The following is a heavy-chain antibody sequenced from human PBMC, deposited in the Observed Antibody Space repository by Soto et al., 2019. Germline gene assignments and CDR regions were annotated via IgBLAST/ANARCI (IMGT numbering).Heavy chain of an antibody. D-gene: IGHD1-1*01. V-gene: IGHV1-69*01. CDR2: IIPIFGTA. Sequence: QVQLVQSGAEVKKPGSSVKVSCKASGGTFSNYAINWVRQAPGQGLEWMGGIIPIFGTANYAPKFQGRVTITADESTSTAYMELSNLRSEDTAVYYCVRGVGTTDFDYWGQGTLVTVSS. J-gene: IGHJ4*02. CDR3: VRGVGTTDFDY. CDR1: GGTFSNYA.